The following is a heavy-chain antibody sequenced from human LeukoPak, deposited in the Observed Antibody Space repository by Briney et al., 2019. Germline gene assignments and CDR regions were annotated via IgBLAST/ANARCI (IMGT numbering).Heavy chain of an antibody. CDR2: ISGSGGST. J-gene: IGHJ4*02. D-gene: IGHD4-23*01. V-gene: IGHV3-23*01. Sequence: GGSLRLSCAASGFSFSSYAMSWVRQAPGKGLEWASAISGSGGSTYYADSVKGRFTISRDNSKNTLNLQMNSLRAEDTAVYYCALGNCGDYWGQGTLVTVSS. CDR3: ALGNCGDY. CDR1: GFSFSSYA.